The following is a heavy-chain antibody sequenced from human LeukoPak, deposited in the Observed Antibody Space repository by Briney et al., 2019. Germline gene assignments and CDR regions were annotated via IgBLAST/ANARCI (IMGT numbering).Heavy chain of an antibody. J-gene: IGHJ4*02. Sequence: SETLSLTCTVSGGSISSYYWSWIRQPPGKGLEWLGYIYYSGSTNYNPSLKSRVTISVDTSKNQFSLKLSSVTAADTAVYYCARDIMDRGYSSSSGFDYWGQGTLVTVSS. CDR3: ARDIMDRGYSSSSGFDY. CDR2: IYYSGST. D-gene: IGHD6-13*01. V-gene: IGHV4-59*01. CDR1: GGSISSYY.